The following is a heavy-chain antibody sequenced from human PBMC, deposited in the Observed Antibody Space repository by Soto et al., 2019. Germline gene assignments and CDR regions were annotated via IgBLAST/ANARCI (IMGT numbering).Heavy chain of an antibody. CDR3: GREKWLQPDY. CDR1: GLNFNNAW. CDR2: INPDGSAE. D-gene: IGHD5-12*01. J-gene: IGHJ4*02. Sequence: EVQLVESGGDLVQPGGSLRLTCVVSGLNFNNAWMNWVRQAPGKGLEWVANINPDGSAEGYVHSVRGRFTISRDKAKNSLYLQMNSLRADDTTVYYCGREKWLQPDYWGQGTLVTVSS. V-gene: IGHV3-7*04.